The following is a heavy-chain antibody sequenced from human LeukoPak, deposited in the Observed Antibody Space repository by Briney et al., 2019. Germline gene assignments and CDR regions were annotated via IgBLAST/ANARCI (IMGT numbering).Heavy chain of an antibody. CDR1: GFTVSSNY. D-gene: IGHD3-22*01. CDR2: IYSGGST. V-gene: IGHV3-53*01. J-gene: IGHJ3*02. Sequence: GGSLRLSCGASGFTVSSNYMSLVRQAPGKGLEWVSVIYSGGSTYYADSVKGRFTISRDNSKNTLYLQMNSLRAEDTAVYYCARDPRDYYDISGYYYQHAFDIWGQGTMVTVSS. CDR3: ARDPRDYYDISGYYYQHAFDI.